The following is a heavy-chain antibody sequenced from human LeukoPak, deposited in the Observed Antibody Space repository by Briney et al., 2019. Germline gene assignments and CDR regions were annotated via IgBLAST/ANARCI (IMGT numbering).Heavy chain of an antibody. D-gene: IGHD1-14*01. Sequence: GGSLRLSCVGSGFTFSRYWLNWVRQAPGKGLEWVANMNQDGSEIYYLDSVKGRFTISRDSSKNTLYLQMNSLRAEDTAVYYCAKVSGGGLYYDGMDVWGQGTTVTVSS. J-gene: IGHJ6*02. CDR3: AKVSGGGLYYDGMDV. V-gene: IGHV3-7*03. CDR1: GFTFSRYW. CDR2: MNQDGSEI.